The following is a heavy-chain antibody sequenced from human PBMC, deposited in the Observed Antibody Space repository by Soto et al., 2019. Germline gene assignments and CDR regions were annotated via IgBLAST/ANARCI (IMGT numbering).Heavy chain of an antibody. D-gene: IGHD3-10*01. J-gene: IGHJ6*02. CDR3: ARAPHYYGSGSPTLYYYYGMDV. CDR1: GGTFSSYA. V-gene: IGHV1-69*06. Sequence: SVKVSCKASGGTFSSYAISWVRQAPGQGLEWMGGIIPIFGTANYAQKFQGRVTITADKSTSTAYMELSSLRSEDTAVYYCARAPHYYGSGSPTLYYYYGMDVWGQGTTVTVSS. CDR2: IIPIFGTA.